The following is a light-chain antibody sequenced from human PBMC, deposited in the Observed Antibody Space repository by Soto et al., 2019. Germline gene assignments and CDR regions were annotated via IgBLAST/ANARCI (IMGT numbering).Light chain of an antibody. CDR1: QSVDND. V-gene: IGKV3D-15*01. CDR3: QQYSNWPLT. CDR2: DAS. Sequence: DILMTQSPAAQSQSPLHRHTLSCQASQSVDNDLAWYQQKPGQPPRLLIYDASTRATGIPARFSGSQSGTEFTLTISSLLSEDFAVYYCQQYSNWPLTFGQGTKVDIK. J-gene: IGKJ1*01.